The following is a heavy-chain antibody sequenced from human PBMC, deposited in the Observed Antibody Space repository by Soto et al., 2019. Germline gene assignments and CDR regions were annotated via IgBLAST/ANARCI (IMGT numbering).Heavy chain of an antibody. CDR2: INAANGNT. J-gene: IGHJ3*02. CDR1: GYTFTSYA. V-gene: IGHV1-3*01. D-gene: IGHD2-21*02. Sequence: GASVKVSCKASGYTFTSYAIYWVRQAPGQRLEWMGWINAANGNTEYSQKFQDRVTISRDTSASTAYMELSSLRSEDTAVYYCARGDRDAFDIWGQGTMVTVSS. CDR3: ARGDRDAFDI.